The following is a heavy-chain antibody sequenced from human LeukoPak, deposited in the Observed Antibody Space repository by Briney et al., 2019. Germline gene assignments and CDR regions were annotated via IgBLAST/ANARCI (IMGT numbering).Heavy chain of an antibody. J-gene: IGHJ6*03. V-gene: IGHV4-34*01. CDR2: IYYSGST. CDR3: ARRGGIIRGVASYYYMDV. D-gene: IGHD3-10*01. Sequence: TSETLSLTCAVYGGSFSGYYWNWIRQPPGKGLEWIGSIYYSGSTYYNPSLKSRVTISVDTSKNQFSLKLSSVTAADTAAYYCARRGGIIRGVASYYYMDVWGKGTTVTISS. CDR1: GGSFSGYY.